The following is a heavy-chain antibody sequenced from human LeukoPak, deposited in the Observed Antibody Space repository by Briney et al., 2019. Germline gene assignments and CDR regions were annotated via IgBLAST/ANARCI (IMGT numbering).Heavy chain of an antibody. CDR1: GGTFSSYA. Sequence: ASVKVSCKASGGTFSSYAISWVRQAPGQGLEWMGGIIPIFGTANYAQKFQGRVTITADESTSTAYMELSSLRSEDTAVYYCATVVWFGERTRFDPWGQGTLVTVSS. CDR2: IIPIFGTA. V-gene: IGHV1-69*13. J-gene: IGHJ5*02. D-gene: IGHD3-10*01. CDR3: ATVVWFGERTRFDP.